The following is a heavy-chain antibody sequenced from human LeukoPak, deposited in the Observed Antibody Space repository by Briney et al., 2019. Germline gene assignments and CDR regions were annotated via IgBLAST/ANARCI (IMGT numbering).Heavy chain of an antibody. Sequence: SETLSLTCTVSGGSISSSSYYWGWIRQPPGKGLEWFGSIYYSGSTYYNPSLKSRVTISVDTSKNQFSLKLSSVTAADTAVYYCAREPTYYYDSSGYPQGIFDYWGQGTLVTVSS. CDR2: IYYSGST. D-gene: IGHD3-22*01. V-gene: IGHV4-39*07. J-gene: IGHJ4*02. CDR1: GGSISSSSYY. CDR3: AREPTYYYDSSGYPQGIFDY.